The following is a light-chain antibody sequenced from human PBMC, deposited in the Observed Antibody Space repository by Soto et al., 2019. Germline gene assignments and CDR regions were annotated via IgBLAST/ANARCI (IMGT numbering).Light chain of an antibody. CDR1: QSISSW. J-gene: IGKJ1*01. CDR2: DAS. CDR3: QQYNSYPWT. Sequence: DIQMTQSPSTLSASVGDRVTITCRASQSISSWLAWYHQKPGKAPKLLIYDASRLESGVPSRLSASGSGTEFTIPITSLQPDDFATYYCQQYNSYPWTFGQGTKVDIK. V-gene: IGKV1-5*01.